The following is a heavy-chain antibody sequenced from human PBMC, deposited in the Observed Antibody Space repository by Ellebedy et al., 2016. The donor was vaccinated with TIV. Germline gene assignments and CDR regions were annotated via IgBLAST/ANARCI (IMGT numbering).Heavy chain of an antibody. D-gene: IGHD6-6*01. CDR1: GFSFSSYS. CDR3: AREYSSSSGRSLDY. V-gene: IGHV3-48*02. CDR2: ISSSSSTI. Sequence: GESLKISCAASGFSFSSYSMNWVRQAPGKGLEWVSYISSSSSTIYYADSVKGRFTISRDSAKNSLSLQMNSLRDEDTAVYYCAREYSSSSGRSLDYWGQGTLVTVSS. J-gene: IGHJ4*02.